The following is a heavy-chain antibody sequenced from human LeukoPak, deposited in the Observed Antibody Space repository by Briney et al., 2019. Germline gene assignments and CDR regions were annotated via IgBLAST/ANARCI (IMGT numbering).Heavy chain of an antibody. CDR1: GFTFSDYY. D-gene: IGHD3-22*01. J-gene: IGHJ2*01. V-gene: IGHV3-43*02. CDR3: AKEGTDYYDSSGYYYYWYFDL. Sequence: PGGSLRLSCAASGFTFSDYYMSWIRQAPGKGLEWVSLISGDGSITYYADSVKGRFTISRDNSKNSLYLQMNSLRTEDTALYYCAKEGTDYYDSSGYYYYWYFDLWGRGTLATVSS. CDR2: ISGDGSIT.